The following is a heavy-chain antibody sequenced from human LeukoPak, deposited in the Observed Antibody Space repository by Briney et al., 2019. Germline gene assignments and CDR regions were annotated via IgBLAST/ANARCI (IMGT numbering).Heavy chain of an antibody. D-gene: IGHD5-24*01. Sequence: SVKVSCKASGGTFSSYAISWVRQAPGQGLEWMGGIIPIFGTANYAQKFQSRVTITTDESTSTAYMELSSLRSEDTAVYYCARGVRRQRWLRFSHFDYWGQGTLVTVSS. CDR1: GGTFSSYA. CDR2: IIPIFGTA. V-gene: IGHV1-69*05. J-gene: IGHJ4*02. CDR3: ARGVRRQRWLRFSHFDY.